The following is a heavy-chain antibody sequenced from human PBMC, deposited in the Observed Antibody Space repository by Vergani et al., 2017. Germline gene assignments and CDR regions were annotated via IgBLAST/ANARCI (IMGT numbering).Heavy chain of an antibody. J-gene: IGHJ4*02. CDR1: GFTFSSYS. CDR2: ISSSSSYI. CDR3: AIEVGATAQ. D-gene: IGHD1-26*01. V-gene: IGHV3-21*01. Sequence: EVQLVESGGGLVKPGGSLRLSCAASGFTFSSYSMNWVRQAPGKGLEWVSSISSSSSYIYYAYSVKGRFTISRDNAKNSLYLQMNSLRAEDTAVYYCAIEVGATAQWGQGTLVTVSS.